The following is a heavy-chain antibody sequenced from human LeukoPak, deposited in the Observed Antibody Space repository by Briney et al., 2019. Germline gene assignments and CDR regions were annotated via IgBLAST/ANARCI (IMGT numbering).Heavy chain of an antibody. CDR2: IYYSGST. Sequence: PSETLSLTCTVSGGSISNYYWSWIRQPPGKGLEWIGYIYYSGSTNYNPSLKSRVTISVDTSKNQFSLKLSSVTAADTAVYYCASYYDSSGYLRPDAFDIWGQGTMVTVSS. CDR1: GGSISNYY. V-gene: IGHV4-59*01. J-gene: IGHJ3*02. D-gene: IGHD3-22*01. CDR3: ASYYDSSGYLRPDAFDI.